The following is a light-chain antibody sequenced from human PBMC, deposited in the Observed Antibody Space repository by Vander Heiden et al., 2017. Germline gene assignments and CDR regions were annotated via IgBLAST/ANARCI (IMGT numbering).Light chain of an antibody. CDR2: WAS. CDR3: QQDDSTPIT. J-gene: IGKJ5*01. Sequence: DIVMSQSPDPLAVSLGETATINCKSSQSVLYSSNNKNYLAWYQQKPGQPPKLLIYWASTRESGVPDRFSGSGSGTDFTLTISSLQAEDVAVYYCQQDDSTPITFGQGTLLEIK. V-gene: IGKV4-1*01. CDR1: QSVLYSSNNKNY.